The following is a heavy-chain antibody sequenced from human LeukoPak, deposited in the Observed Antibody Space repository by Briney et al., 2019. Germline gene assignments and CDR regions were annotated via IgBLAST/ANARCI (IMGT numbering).Heavy chain of an antibody. V-gene: IGHV1-69*05. J-gene: IGHJ5*02. Sequence: GASVKISCKASGGTFSSYAISWVRQAPGQGLEWMGGIIRIFGTANYAQKFQGRVTITTDESTSTAYMELSSLRSEDTAVYYCARDSHYYDSSGRRGWFDPWGQGTLVTVSS. CDR2: IIRIFGTA. CDR3: ARDSHYYDSSGRRGWFDP. D-gene: IGHD3-22*01. CDR1: GGTFSSYA.